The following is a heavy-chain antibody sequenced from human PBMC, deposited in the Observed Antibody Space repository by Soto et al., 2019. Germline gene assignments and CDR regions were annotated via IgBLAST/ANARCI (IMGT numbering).Heavy chain of an antibody. CDR1: GGTFSSYT. CDR3: ARGIGGDIVVVPAAVY. D-gene: IGHD2-2*01. Sequence: ASVKVSCKASGGTFSSYTISWVRQAPGQGLEWMGRIIPILGIANYAQKFQGRVTITADKSTGTAYMELSSLRSEDTAVYYCARGIGGDIVVVPAAVYWGQGTLVTVSS. CDR2: IIPILGIA. V-gene: IGHV1-69*02. J-gene: IGHJ4*02.